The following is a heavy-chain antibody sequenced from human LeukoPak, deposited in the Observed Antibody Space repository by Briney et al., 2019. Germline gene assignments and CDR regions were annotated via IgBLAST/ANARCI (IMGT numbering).Heavy chain of an antibody. CDR3: ARDRTVKEAYYYYGMDV. V-gene: IGHV4-61*01. J-gene: IGHJ6*02. CDR2: IYYSGST. Sequence: SETLSLTCTVSGSSVSSGSYYWSWIRQPPGKGLEWIGYIYYSGSTYYNPSLKSRVTISVDTSKNQFSLKLSSVTAADTAVYYCARDRTVKEAYYYYGMDVWGQGTTVTVSS. D-gene: IGHD4-11*01. CDR1: GSSVSSGSYY.